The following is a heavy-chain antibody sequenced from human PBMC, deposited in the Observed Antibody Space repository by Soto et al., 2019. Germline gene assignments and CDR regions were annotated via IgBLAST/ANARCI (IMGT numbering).Heavy chain of an antibody. D-gene: IGHD5-18*01. CDR3: ARLCNTATLSFYYYGMDV. CDR2: INHSGST. J-gene: IGHJ6*02. Sequence: PSETLSLTCAVYGGSFSGYYWSWIRQPPGKGLEWIGEINHSGSTNYNPSLKSRVTISVDTSKNQFSLKLSSVTAADTAVYYCARLCNTATLSFYYYGMDVWGQGNTVTVSS. V-gene: IGHV4-34*01. CDR1: GGSFSGYY.